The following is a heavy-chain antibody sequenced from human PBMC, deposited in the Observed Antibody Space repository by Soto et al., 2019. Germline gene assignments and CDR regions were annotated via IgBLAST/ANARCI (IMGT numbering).Heavy chain of an antibody. V-gene: IGHV3-30*03. Sequence: QVQLVESGGGVVQPGGSLRLSCAASGFTFSNYGMHWVRQAPGKGLEWVADISYDGNNRYYGDSVKGRFTISRDKSKNTLYLPMSSLAAGDTDVYFCARRGSGDYYVDPWGPGTLVT. CDR3: ARRGSGDYYVDP. J-gene: IGHJ5*02. D-gene: IGHD3-22*01. CDR1: GFTFSNYG. CDR2: ISYDGNNR.